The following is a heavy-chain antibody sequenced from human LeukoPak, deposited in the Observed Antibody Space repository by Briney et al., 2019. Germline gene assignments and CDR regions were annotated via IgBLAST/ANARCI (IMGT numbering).Heavy chain of an antibody. CDR3: AKDRGDHYDILTGYPGDYYYYGMDV. CDR1: GFTFSSYG. J-gene: IGHJ6*02. D-gene: IGHD3-9*01. V-gene: IGHV3-30*18. CDR2: ISYDGSNK. Sequence: PGGSLRLSCAASGFTFSSYGMHWVRQAPGKGLEWVAVISYDGSNKYYADSVKGRFTISRDNSKNTLYLQMNSLRAEDTAVYYCAKDRGDHYDILTGYPGDYYYYGMDVWGQGTTVTVSS.